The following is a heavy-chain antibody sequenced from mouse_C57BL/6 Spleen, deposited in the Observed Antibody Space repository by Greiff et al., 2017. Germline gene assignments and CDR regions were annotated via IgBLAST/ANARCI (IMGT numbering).Heavy chain of an antibody. J-gene: IGHJ4*01. V-gene: IGHV3-6*01. Sequence: EVQLQQSGPGLVKPSQSLSLTCSVTGYSITSGYYWNWIRQFPGNKLEWMGYISYDGSNNYNPSLKNRISITRDTSKNRFFLKLNSVTTEDTATYYCARAPHDYGSRGYAMDYWGQGTSVTVSS. CDR3: ARAPHDYGSRGYAMDY. CDR1: GYSITSGYY. D-gene: IGHD1-1*01. CDR2: ISYDGSN.